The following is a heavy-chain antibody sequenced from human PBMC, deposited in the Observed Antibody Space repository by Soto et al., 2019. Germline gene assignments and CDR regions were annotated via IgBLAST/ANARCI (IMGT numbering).Heavy chain of an antibody. CDR3: ARDREDGSGTKYNWFDS. Sequence: QMQLVQSGAEVQKPGSSARVSCKASGGIFGNFGISWVRQAPGQGLEWMGGTIPIFDTPHYAEKFRDRVTISSDATSTAYLELTSLTSEDTATYYCARDREDGSGTKYNWFDSWGQGTLVTVSS. CDR1: GGIFGNFG. D-gene: IGHD3-10*01. V-gene: IGHV1-69*01. CDR2: TIPIFDTP. J-gene: IGHJ5*01.